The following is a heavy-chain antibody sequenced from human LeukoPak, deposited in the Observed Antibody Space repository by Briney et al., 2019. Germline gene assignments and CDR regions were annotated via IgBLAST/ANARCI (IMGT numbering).Heavy chain of an antibody. D-gene: IGHD5-18*01. CDR3: ARTVYSYGLISYFDY. CDR2: VKQDGSDK. J-gene: IGHJ4*02. V-gene: IGHV3-7*04. Sequence: GGSLRLSWAASGXTFSSYWMTWVRQAPGRGPEWVANVKQDGSDKYYVDSVRGRFTISRDNAKNSLYLQMNSLRAEDTAVYYCARTVYSYGLISYFDYWGQGTLVTVSS. CDR1: GXTFSSYW.